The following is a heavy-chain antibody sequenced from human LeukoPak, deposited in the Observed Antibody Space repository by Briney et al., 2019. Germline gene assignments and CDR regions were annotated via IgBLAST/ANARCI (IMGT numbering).Heavy chain of an antibody. V-gene: IGHV3-21*01. CDR2: IRSSSSYI. Sequence: GGSLRLSCAASGFTFCSYSMNWVPQAPGKGLEWVSSIRSSSSYIYYADSVKGRFTISRDNAKHSLYLQMNSPGAVAPAVYYFARDMRSSSYYQPLDYWGQGTLVTVSS. CDR3: ARDMRSSSYYQPLDY. CDR1: GFTFCSYS. D-gene: IGHD3-22*01. J-gene: IGHJ4*02.